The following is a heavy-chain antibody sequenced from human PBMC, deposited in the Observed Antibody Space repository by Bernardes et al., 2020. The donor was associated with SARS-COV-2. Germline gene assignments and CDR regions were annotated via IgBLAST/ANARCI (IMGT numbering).Heavy chain of an antibody. D-gene: IGHD3-22*01. CDR2: IYSRGRT. V-gene: IGHV4-39*02. CDR3: ARSNTMIGEGAFDI. CDR1: GASISSIIYY. Sequence: SETLSLTCTVSGASISSIIYYWGWIRRPPGKGLEWIGSIYSRGRTYYNPSLKSRVTVSVDTSKNHFSLRLSSVTAADTAVYYCARSNTMIGEGAFDIWGQGTMVTVSS. J-gene: IGHJ3*02.